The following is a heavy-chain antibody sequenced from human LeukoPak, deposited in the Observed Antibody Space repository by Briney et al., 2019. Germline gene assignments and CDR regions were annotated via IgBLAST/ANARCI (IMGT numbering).Heavy chain of an antibody. Sequence: SETLSLTCTVSGGSISSYYWSWIRQPPGKGLEWIGYIYYSGSTNYNPSLKSRVTISVDTSKNQFSLKLSSVTAADTAVYYCARSLVVVTAILFDYWGQGTLVTVSS. V-gene: IGHV4-59*01. J-gene: IGHJ4*02. D-gene: IGHD2-21*02. CDR2: IYYSGST. CDR1: GGSISSYY. CDR3: ARSLVVVTAILFDY.